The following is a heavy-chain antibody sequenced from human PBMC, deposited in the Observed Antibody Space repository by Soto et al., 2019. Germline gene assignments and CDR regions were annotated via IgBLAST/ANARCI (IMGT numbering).Heavy chain of an antibody. CDR3: AKGLRFMEH. CDR1: GFTFSSYA. Sequence: LRLSCVASGFTFSSYALHWVRQAPGKGLEWVALISNDGMNTFYADSVKGRMTVSRDKAEKTMYLQMNSLTAEDTAVYYCAKGLRFMEHWGQGTVVTVSS. V-gene: IGHV3-30-3*02. CDR2: ISNDGMNT. J-gene: IGHJ1*01. D-gene: IGHD1-1*01.